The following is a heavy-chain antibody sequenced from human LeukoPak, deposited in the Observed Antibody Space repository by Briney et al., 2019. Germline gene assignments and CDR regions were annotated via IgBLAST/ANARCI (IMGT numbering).Heavy chain of an antibody. CDR1: GGSVRRGNYY. V-gene: IGHV4-61*02. D-gene: IGHD2-15*01. CDR3: ARYSPSYYYMDV. J-gene: IGHJ6*03. CDR2: IYTSGTT. Sequence: SETLSLTCTVSGGSVRRGNYYWTWIRQPAGSGLEWIGRIYTSGTTDYNPSLRTRVTISVDASRNQFSLNLSSVTAADTAVYYCARYSPSYYYMDVWGKGTTVTVSS.